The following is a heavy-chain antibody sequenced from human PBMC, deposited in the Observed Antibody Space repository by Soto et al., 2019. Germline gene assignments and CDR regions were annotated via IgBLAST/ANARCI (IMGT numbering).Heavy chain of an antibody. J-gene: IGHJ6*02. V-gene: IGHV1-69*12. D-gene: IGHD3-16*01. CDR3: AFTLSANSYAGMDV. CDR1: GGTFSSYA. CDR2: IIPLFGTP. Sequence: QVQLVQSGAEVKKPGSSVKVSCKASGGTFSSYAISWVRQAPGQGLEWMGGIIPLFGTPDYAQKFQGRVTITADESTSTAYMELSSLRSEDTAVYYCAFTLSANSYAGMDVWGQGTTVTVSS.